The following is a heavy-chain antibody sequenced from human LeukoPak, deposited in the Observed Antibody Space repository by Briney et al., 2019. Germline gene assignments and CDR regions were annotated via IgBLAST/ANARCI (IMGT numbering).Heavy chain of an antibody. CDR3: ARWYCISDTCYHMDV. J-gene: IGHJ6*03. D-gene: IGHD2-2*01. CDR1: GDSISSYY. V-gene: IGHV4-59*01. CDR2: IHYSGGT. Sequence: SETLSLTCTVSGDSISSYYWNWIRQPPGKGLEWIGHIHYSGGTIYNPSLKSRVTISVDTAKNQFSLKLISVTAADTAVYYCARWYCISDTCYHMDVWGKGATVTVSS.